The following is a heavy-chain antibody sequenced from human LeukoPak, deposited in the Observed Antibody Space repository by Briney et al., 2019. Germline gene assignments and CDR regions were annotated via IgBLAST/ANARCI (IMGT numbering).Heavy chain of an antibody. CDR1: GGSFSGYY. CDR3: ARSGRYFDWFPLDY. V-gene: IGHV4-34*01. CDR2: INHSGST. J-gene: IGHJ4*02. Sequence: SETLSLTCAVYGGSFSGYYWSWIRQPPGKGLERIGEINHSGSTNYNPSLKSRVTISVDTSKNQFSLKLSSVTAADTAVYYCARSGRYFDWFPLDYWGQGTLVTVSS. D-gene: IGHD3-9*01.